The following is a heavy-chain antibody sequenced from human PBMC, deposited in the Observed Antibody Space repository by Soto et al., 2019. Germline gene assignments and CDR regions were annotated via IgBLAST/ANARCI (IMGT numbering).Heavy chain of an antibody. D-gene: IGHD3-16*01. CDR2: IYSDGST. CDR1: GFTVSSNY. CDR3: ARDPTLGEEPYFDY. J-gene: IGHJ4*02. Sequence: EVQLVESGGGLVQPGGSLRLSCAASGFTVSSNYMSWVRQAPGKGLEWVSVIYSDGSTYYADSVKGRFTISRDNSKNTLYLQMNSLRAEDTAVYYCARDPTLGEEPYFDYWGQGTLVTVSS. V-gene: IGHV3-66*01.